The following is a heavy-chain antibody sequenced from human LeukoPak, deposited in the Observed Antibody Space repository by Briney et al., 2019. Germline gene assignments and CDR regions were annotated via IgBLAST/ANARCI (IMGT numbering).Heavy chain of an antibody. CDR2: ISSSGSTI. CDR1: GFTFSDYY. J-gene: IGHJ4*02. CDR3: ATDLYGSGSYYRGSFDY. D-gene: IGHD3-10*01. V-gene: IGHV3-11*01. Sequence: GGSLRLSCAASGFTFSDYYMSWIRQAPGKGLEWVSYISSSGSTIYYADSVKGRFTISRDNAKNSLYLQMNSLRAEDTAVYYCATDLYGSGSYYRGSFDYWGQGTLVTVSS.